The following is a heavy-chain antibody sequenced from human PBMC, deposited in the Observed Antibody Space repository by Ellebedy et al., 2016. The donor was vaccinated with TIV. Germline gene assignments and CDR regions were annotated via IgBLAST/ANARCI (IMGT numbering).Heavy chain of an antibody. CDR3: ARDIVVVPAVYYYYGMDV. V-gene: IGHV1-18*04. Sequence: ASVKVSCXASGYTFTSYGISWVRQAPGQGLEWMGWISAYNGNTNYAQKLQGRVTMTTDTSTSTAYMELRSLRSDDTAVYYCARDIVVVPAVYYYYGMDVWGQGTTVTVSS. J-gene: IGHJ6*02. CDR1: GYTFTSYG. CDR2: ISAYNGNT. D-gene: IGHD2-2*01.